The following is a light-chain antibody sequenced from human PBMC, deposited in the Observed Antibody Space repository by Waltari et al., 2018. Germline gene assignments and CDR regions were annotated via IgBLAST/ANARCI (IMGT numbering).Light chain of an antibody. CDR1: SSDVGGYNY. CDR2: DVS. Sequence: QSALTQPASVSGSPGQSMTISCTGTSSDVGGYNYFSWYQQYPGKAPKLVIYDVSTRPSGASDRFSGSKSGNTASLIISGLQAEDEADYYCSSYTASRHYVFGTGTKVTVL. J-gene: IGLJ1*01. CDR3: SSYTASRHYV. V-gene: IGLV2-14*03.